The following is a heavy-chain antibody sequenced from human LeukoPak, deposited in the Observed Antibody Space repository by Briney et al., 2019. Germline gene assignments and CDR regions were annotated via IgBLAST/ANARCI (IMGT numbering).Heavy chain of an antibody. CDR3: ARDRDGGYFDY. Sequence: GGSLRLSCAASGFTFNNYAMTWVRQAPGKGLEWVSAISGSGGTTYYADSVKGRFTISRDNAKNSLYLQMNSLRAEDTAVYYCARDRDGGYFDYWGQGTLVTVSS. J-gene: IGHJ4*02. CDR1: GFTFNNYA. CDR2: ISGSGGTT. V-gene: IGHV3-23*01. D-gene: IGHD3-10*01.